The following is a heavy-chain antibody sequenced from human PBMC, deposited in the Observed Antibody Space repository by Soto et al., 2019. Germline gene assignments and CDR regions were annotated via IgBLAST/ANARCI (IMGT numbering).Heavy chain of an antibody. CDR3: VRDRVTHGDDGLDP. J-gene: IGHJ5*02. Sequence: QVQLVEAGGGVVKPGESLRLSCAATRFSFSDYYMCWVRQAPGRGLEWDSHIGSSERISYYADSVRGRFAISRDNAKNSLHLQMYSLRVENSAVYYFVRDRVTHGDDGLDPWGQGTLVSVSS. CDR2: IGSSERIS. D-gene: IGHD2-21*02. CDR1: RFSFSDYY. V-gene: IGHV3-11*01.